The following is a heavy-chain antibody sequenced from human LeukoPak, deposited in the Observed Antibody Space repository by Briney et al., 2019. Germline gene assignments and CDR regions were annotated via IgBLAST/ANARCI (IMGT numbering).Heavy chain of an antibody. CDR3: AREFGGITHNWFDP. D-gene: IGHD1-20*01. J-gene: IGHJ5*02. CDR2: INPNSGGT. CDR1: GYTFTGYY. Sequence: ASVKVSCKASGYTFTGYYMHWVRRAPGQGLEWMGWINPNSGGTNYAQKFQGRVTMTRDTSIRTAYMELSRLRSDDTAVYYCAREFGGITHNWFDPWGQGTLVTVSS. V-gene: IGHV1-2*02.